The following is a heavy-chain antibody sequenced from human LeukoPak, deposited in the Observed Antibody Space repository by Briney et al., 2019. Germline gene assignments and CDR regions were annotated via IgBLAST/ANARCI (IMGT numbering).Heavy chain of an antibody. CDR2: ISYDGSYK. CDR3: AKSPSLQAFDI. V-gene: IGHV3-30*18. Sequence: GGSLRLSCAASGFTFTTYGMHWVRQAPGKGLEWVAVISYDGSYKYYVDSVKGRFTISRDNSKNTLYLQMNSLSAEDTAIYYCAKSPSLQAFDIWGQGTLVTVSS. CDR1: GFTFTTYG. J-gene: IGHJ3*02.